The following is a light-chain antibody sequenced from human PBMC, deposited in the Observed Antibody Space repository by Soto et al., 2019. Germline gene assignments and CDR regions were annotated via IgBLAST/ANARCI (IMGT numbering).Light chain of an antibody. CDR1: QSVSKY. J-gene: IGKJ2*01. Sequence: EIVLTQSPATLSLSPGERATLSCRASQSVSKYLAWYQQKPGQAPRLLIYDASNRATGIPARFSGSGSGTDFTLIISGLEPEDVAVYYCQQRYNWPPYNFGQGTKLEIK. CDR3: QQRYNWPPYN. V-gene: IGKV3-11*01. CDR2: DAS.